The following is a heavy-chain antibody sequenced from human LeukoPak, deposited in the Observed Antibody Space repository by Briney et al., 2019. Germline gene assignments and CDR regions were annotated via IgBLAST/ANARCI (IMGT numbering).Heavy chain of an antibody. CDR2: IKSKTDGRTT. Sequence: GGSLRLSCAASGFTFSNAWMSWVRQAPGEGLEWVGRIKSKTDGRTTDYAAPVKGRFTISRDDSKNTLYLQMNSLKTEDTAVYYCTTDYYGSGSYPDAFDIWGRGTMVTVSS. CDR1: GFTFSNAW. V-gene: IGHV3-15*01. J-gene: IGHJ3*02. CDR3: TTDYYGSGSYPDAFDI. D-gene: IGHD3-10*01.